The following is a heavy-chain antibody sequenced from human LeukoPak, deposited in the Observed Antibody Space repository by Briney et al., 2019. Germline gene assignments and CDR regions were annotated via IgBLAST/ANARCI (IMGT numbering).Heavy chain of an antibody. D-gene: IGHD3-22*01. CDR2: INPNSGGT. V-gene: IGHV1-2*02. CDR1: GYTFTGYY. Sequence: ASVKVSCKASGYTFTGYYMHWVRQAPGQGLEWMGWINPNSGGTNYAQKFQGRVTMTRDTSISTAYMELRSLRSDDTAVYYCARAGYYYDSSGYSTWGQGTLVTVSS. J-gene: IGHJ5*02. CDR3: ARAGYYYDSSGYST.